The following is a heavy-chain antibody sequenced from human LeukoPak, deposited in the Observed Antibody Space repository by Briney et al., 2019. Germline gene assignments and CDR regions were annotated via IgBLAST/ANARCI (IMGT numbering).Heavy chain of an antibody. J-gene: IGHJ6*02. CDR1: GDSVTTYY. V-gene: IGHV4-59*02. CDR2: VFYCGSA. CDR3: ARDGSNWSNDYYHGVDV. Sequence: SETLSLTCNVSGDSVTTYYWSWIGQPPGKGLEGVGYVFYCGSATYNPSLMSRVTISVGTSKNQFSLRLSSVTAADTAVYYCARDGSNWSNDYYHGVDVWGQGTTVTVSS. D-gene: IGHD4-11*01.